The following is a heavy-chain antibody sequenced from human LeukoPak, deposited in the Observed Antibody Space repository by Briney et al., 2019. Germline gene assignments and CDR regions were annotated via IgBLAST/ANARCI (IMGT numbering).Heavy chain of an antibody. Sequence: SETPSLTCTVSGGSISSSSYYWGWIRQPPGKGLEWIGSIYYSGSTYYNPSLKSRVTISVDTSKNQFSLKLSSVTAADTAVYYCARDGFYYGSEAGYYGMDVWGQGTTVTVSS. V-gene: IGHV4-39*07. D-gene: IGHD3-10*01. CDR3: ARDGFYYGSEAGYYGMDV. J-gene: IGHJ6*02. CDR1: GGSISSSSYY. CDR2: IYYSGST.